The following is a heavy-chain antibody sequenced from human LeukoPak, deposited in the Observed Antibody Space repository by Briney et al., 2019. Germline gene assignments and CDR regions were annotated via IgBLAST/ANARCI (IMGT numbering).Heavy chain of an antibody. V-gene: IGHV1-2*02. CDR3: ASALTLVPAAIGHYYYYMDV. D-gene: IGHD2-2*01. CDR2: INPNSGGT. J-gene: IGHJ6*03. CDR1: GYTFTGYY. Sequence: ASVKVSCKASGYTFTGYYMHWVRQAPGQGLEWMGWINPNSGGTNYAQKFQGRVTMTRDTSISTAYMELSRLRSDDTAVYYCASALTLVPAAIGHYYYYMDVWGKGTTVTVSS.